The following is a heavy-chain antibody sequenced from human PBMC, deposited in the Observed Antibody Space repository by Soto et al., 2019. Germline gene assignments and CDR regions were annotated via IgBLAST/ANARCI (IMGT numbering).Heavy chain of an antibody. CDR2: LIHGGST. J-gene: IGHJ3*02. V-gene: IGHV4-34*12. CDR1: GASLGGFH. D-gene: IGHD3-16*01. CDR3: ARSPLGYDYVRQTWREVGDSFDI. Sequence: PSETLSLTCAIYGASLGGFHWTWLRQAPGKGLEWIGELIHGGSTNYNPSLKSRVSFSLDTSKHQFSPHLMSVTAADTAVYYCARSPLGYDYVRQTWREVGDSFDIWGRGTMVTVSS.